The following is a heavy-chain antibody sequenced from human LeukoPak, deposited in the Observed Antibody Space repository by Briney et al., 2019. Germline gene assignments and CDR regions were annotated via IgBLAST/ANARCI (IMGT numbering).Heavy chain of an antibody. J-gene: IGHJ4*02. CDR3: ARQPPGSGYQYRYYFDY. CDR2: IYFSGST. Sequence: PSETLSLTCTVSGGSVNSGGYYRSWIRQYPGRGLEWIGYIYFSGSTFYNPSFESRVFISLDTSKNQFSLRLSSVTAADTAIYYCARQPPGSGYQYRYYFDYWGQGTLVTVSS. V-gene: IGHV4-31*03. CDR1: GGSVNSGGYY. D-gene: IGHD3-22*01.